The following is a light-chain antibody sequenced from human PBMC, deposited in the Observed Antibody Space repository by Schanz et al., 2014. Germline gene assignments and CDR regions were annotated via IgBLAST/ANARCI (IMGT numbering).Light chain of an antibody. CDR1: QSVSNN. Sequence: EIMMTQSPATLSVSPGERVTLSCRASQSVSNNLAWYQQKPGQVPRLLIYAASIRATGTPARFSGSGSATEFTLTISSLQSEDFAVYYCQQYNNWPPRTFGQGTKVEIK. CDR2: AAS. CDR3: QQYNNWPPRT. V-gene: IGKV3-15*01. J-gene: IGKJ1*01.